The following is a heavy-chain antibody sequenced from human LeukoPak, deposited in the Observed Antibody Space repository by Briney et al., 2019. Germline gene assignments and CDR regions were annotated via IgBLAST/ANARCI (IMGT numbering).Heavy chain of an antibody. CDR2: IIPIFGTA. CDR3: ARVGYYYDSSGYAGAFDI. Sequence: SVKVSCKASGGTFSSYAISWVRQAPGQGLEWMGGIIPIFGTANYAQKFQGRVTITADESTSTAYMELRSLRSDDTAVYYCARVGYYYDSSGYAGAFDIWGQGTMVTVSS. D-gene: IGHD3-22*01. CDR1: GGTFSSYA. J-gene: IGHJ3*02. V-gene: IGHV1-69*13.